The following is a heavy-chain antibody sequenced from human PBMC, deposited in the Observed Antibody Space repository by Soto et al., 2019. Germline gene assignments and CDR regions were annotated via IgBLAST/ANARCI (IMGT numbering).Heavy chain of an antibody. V-gene: IGHV4-30-4*01. D-gene: IGHD1-1*01. CDR1: GGSISSGSYY. CDR3: ARVEGDGYNFDY. CDR2: IYYSGTT. Sequence: QVQLQESGPGLVKPSQTLSLTCTVSGGSISSGSYYWSWIRQPPGKGLEWIGYIYYSGTTYYNPSLKSRLTISVAPSNTHYYLKLSSVTAADTAVYYCARVEGDGYNFDYWGHGTLVTVSS. J-gene: IGHJ4*01.